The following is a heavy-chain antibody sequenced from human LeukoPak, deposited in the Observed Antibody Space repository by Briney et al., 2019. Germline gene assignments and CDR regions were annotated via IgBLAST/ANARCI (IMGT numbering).Heavy chain of an antibody. D-gene: IGHD3-22*01. CDR3: ASGFSYDSSGYWFDC. CDR1: GYTFTSYD. CDR2: MNPNSGNT. V-gene: IGHV1-8*01. Sequence: GASVTVSCKASGYTFTSYDINWVRQAPGQGLEWMGWMNPNSGNTGYAQKFQGRVTMTRNTSISTAYMELSSLRSEDTAVYYCASGFSYDSSGYWFDCWGQGTLVTVSS. J-gene: IGHJ4*02.